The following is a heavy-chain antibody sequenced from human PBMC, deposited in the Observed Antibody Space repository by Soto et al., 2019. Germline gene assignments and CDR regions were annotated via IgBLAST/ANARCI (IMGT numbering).Heavy chain of an antibody. J-gene: IGHJ6*02. CDR3: VSDETQLERRPSYGKDV. CDR2: IWHHGGNK. CDR1: GFTFSHYG. D-gene: IGHD1-1*01. V-gene: IGHV3-33*01. Sequence: QMQLEESGGGVAQPGRSLRLSCVASGFTFSHYGMHWVRQAPGKGLEWVAVIWHHGGNKYYADSVKGRFTISRDNARNTLYLQMDSLRGEDTGVYYCVSDETQLERRPSYGKDVWGRGTTVIVSS.